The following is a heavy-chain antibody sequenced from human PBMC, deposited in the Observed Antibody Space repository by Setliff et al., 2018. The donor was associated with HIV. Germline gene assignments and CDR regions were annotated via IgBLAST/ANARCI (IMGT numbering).Heavy chain of an antibody. Sequence: GASVKVSCKVSGYTLTEFSMHWVRQAPGKGLEWMGGFDPEDGETIYAQKFQGRVTMTEDTSTDTAYMELSSLRSEDTAVYYCATGVGVGRYYYYYYMDVWGKGTTVTVSS. CDR2: FDPEDGET. V-gene: IGHV1-24*01. J-gene: IGHJ6*03. D-gene: IGHD3-3*01. CDR1: GYTLTEFS. CDR3: ATGVGVGRYYYYYYMDV.